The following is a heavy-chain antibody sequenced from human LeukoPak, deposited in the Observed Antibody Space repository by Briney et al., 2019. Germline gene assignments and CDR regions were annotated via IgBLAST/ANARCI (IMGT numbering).Heavy chain of an antibody. J-gene: IGHJ4*02. CDR1: GGSISSYY. D-gene: IGHD6-13*01. CDR3: ARVTGYVMEDYFDY. V-gene: IGHV4-59*01. Sequence: ETLSLTCTVSGGSISSYYWSWIRQPPGKGLEWIGYIYYSGSTYYNPSLKSRVTISVHTSKNQFSLKLSSVTAADTAVYYCARVTGYVMEDYFDYWGQGTLVTVSS. CDR2: IYYSGST.